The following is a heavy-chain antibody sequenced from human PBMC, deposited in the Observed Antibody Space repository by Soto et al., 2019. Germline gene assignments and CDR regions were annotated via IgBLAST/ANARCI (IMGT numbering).Heavy chain of an antibody. CDR2: INPNSGGT. CDR3: VRGYCTTSPCSGDFQF. D-gene: IGHD2-15*01. J-gene: IGHJ1*01. Sequence: ASVKVSCKASGYTFTGYYMHWVRQAPGQGLEWMGWINPNSGGTNYAQKFQGRVTMTRDTPISTAYMELSRLRSDDTAVYFSVRGYCTTSPCSGDFQFWGQGTLVTVS. V-gene: IGHV1-2*02. CDR1: GYTFTGYY.